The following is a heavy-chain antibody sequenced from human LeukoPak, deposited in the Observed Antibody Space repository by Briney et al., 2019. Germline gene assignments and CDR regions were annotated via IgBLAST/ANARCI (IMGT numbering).Heavy chain of an antibody. D-gene: IGHD2-8*01. CDR3: SRENGAFSPFGY. V-gene: IGHV4-4*02. Sequence: PSGTLSLTCGVSGGSISNTNWWSWVRQPPGQGLEWIGEISLTDLTHYNPSLESRVTVSLDKSKNQLSLNLTSVTAADTAVYYCSRENGAFSPFGYWGQGTLVTVLS. CDR1: GGSISNTNW. CDR2: ISLTDLT. J-gene: IGHJ4*02.